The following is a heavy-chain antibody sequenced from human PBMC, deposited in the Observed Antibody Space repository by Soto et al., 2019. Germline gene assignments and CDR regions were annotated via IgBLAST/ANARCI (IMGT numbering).Heavy chain of an antibody. CDR3: AKDGYFAHDSRGYLCDT. CDR1: GFTFNIYA. D-gene: IGHD3-22*01. Sequence: EVQLLESGGALIQPGGSLRLSCAASGFTFNIYAMTWVRQAPGEGLEWVSAISRYGDITYYAVSEEGRFTISRDNSKNTLYLQLNSLTAEDTAVYSCAKDGYFAHDSRGYLCDTWCQGTGLTVPS. CDR2: ISRYGDIT. V-gene: IGHV3-23*01. J-gene: IGHJ5*02.